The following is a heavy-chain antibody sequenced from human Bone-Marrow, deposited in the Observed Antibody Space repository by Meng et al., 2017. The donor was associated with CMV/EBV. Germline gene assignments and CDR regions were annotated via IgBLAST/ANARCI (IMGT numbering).Heavy chain of an antibody. CDR3: ALTPLGYYDFCSCIRPHFDY. V-gene: IGHV4-34*01. CDR2: INHSGST. J-gene: IGHJ4*02. Sequence: GSLRLSCAVYGGSFSGYYWSWIRQPPGKGLEWIGEINHSGSTNYNPSLKSRVTISVDTSKNQFSLKLSSVTAADTAVYYCALTPLGYYDFCSCIRPHFDYWGQGTLFTVSS. D-gene: IGHD3-3*01. CDR1: GGSFSGYY.